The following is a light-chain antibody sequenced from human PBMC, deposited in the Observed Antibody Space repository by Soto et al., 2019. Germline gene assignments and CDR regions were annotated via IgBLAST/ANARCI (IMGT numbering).Light chain of an antibody. CDR2: WAS. Sequence: EIVMTQSPGSLAVSLGERATINCKSSQTVLYSSNSKNYLAWYQQKAGQPPKLLLYWASTRESGVPDRFSGSGSETDFTLTISSLQTGDVAVYYCHQYYDVPYTFGQGTKLEIK. J-gene: IGKJ2*01. CDR3: HQYYDVPYT. V-gene: IGKV4-1*01. CDR1: QTVLYSSNSKNY.